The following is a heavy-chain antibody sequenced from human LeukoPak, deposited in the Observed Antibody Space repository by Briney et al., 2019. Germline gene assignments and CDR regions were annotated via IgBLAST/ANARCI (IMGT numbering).Heavy chain of an antibody. D-gene: IGHD4-17*01. CDR1: GGPISSYY. Sequence: SETLSLTCTVSGGPISSYYWSWIRQPPGKGLEWIGYIYYSGSTNYNPSLKSRVTISVDTSKNQFSLKLSSVTAADTAVYYCARGNSQAPDYGAAFDIWGQGTMVTVSS. J-gene: IGHJ3*02. CDR2: IYYSGST. CDR3: ARGNSQAPDYGAAFDI. V-gene: IGHV4-59*01.